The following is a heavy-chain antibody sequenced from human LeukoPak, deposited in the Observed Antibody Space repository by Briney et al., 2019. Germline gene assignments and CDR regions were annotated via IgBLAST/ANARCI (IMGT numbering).Heavy chain of an antibody. Sequence: GGSLRLSCTASGFTFSTFAMGWVRQAPGKGLQWVSGISGSGDTTYYADSVKGRFTISRDNSKNTLYLQMNSLRAEDTAVYYCAKPVAPGSYFDYWGQGTLVTVSS. V-gene: IGHV3-23*01. CDR3: AKPVAPGSYFDY. CDR2: ISGSGDTT. D-gene: IGHD3-10*01. J-gene: IGHJ4*02. CDR1: GFTFSTFA.